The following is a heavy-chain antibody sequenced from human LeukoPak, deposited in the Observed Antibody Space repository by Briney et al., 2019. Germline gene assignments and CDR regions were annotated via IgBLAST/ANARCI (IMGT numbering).Heavy chain of an antibody. D-gene: IGHD2-2*01. CDR3: ATPYCSSISCLDVFSM. Sequence: SQTLSLTCNVSGVSVSDGRYYWTWIRQHPGKGLEWIGYKYYSGSAKYNPSLKSRPTISVDTSKNQFSLQLTSVTAADTATYYCATPYCSSISCLDVFSMWGQVTRVTVSS. V-gene: IGHV4-31*03. J-gene: IGHJ3*02. CDR1: GVSVSDGRYY. CDR2: KYYSGSA.